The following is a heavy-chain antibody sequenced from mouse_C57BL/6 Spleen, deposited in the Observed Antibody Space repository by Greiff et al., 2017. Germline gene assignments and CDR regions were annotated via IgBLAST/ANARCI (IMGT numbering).Heavy chain of an antibody. CDR2: IDPSDSYT. CDR1: GYTFTSYW. J-gene: IGHJ4*01. D-gene: IGHD2-3*01. V-gene: IGHV1-50*01. Sequence: QVQLQQPGAELVKPGASVKLSCKASGYTFTSYWMQWVKQRPGQGLEWIGEIDPSDSYTNYNQKFKGKATLTVDTSSSTAYMQLSSLTSEDSAVYYCARRGLLPHAMDYWGQGTSVTVSS. CDR3: ARRGLLPHAMDY.